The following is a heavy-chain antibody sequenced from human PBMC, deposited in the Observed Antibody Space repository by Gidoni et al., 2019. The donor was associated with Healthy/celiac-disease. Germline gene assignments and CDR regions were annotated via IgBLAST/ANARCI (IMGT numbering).Heavy chain of an antibody. V-gene: IGHV4-59*08. CDR1: GCSISSYY. CDR3: ARHGGSMD. D-gene: IGHD2-15*01. J-gene: IGHJ4*02. CDR2: IYYSGST. Sequence: QVQLQESGPGLVKPSETLSLTCTVSGCSISSYYWSWIRQPPGKGLEWIGYIYYSGSTNYNPSLKSRFTISVDTSKNQFSLKLSSVTAADTAVYYCARHGGSMDWGQGTLVTVSS.